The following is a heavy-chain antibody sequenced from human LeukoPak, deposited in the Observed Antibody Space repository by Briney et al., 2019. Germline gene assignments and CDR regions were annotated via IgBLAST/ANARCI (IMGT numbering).Heavy chain of an antibody. D-gene: IGHD2-15*01. CDR2: FDPEDGKT. Sequence: VASVKVSCKVSGYTLTELFMHWVRQAPGKGLEWMGSFDPEDGKTIYAQKFQGRVTMTEDTSTDTAYMELSSLRSEDTAVYYCARTPHYCSGGSCYFDVFDIWGQGTMVTVSS. CDR1: GYTLTELF. V-gene: IGHV1-24*01. CDR3: ARTPHYCSGGSCYFDVFDI. J-gene: IGHJ3*02.